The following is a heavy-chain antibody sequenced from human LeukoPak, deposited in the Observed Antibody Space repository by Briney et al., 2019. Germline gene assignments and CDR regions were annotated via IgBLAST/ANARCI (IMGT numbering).Heavy chain of an antibody. Sequence: GGSLRLSCAASGFTFNNYAMHWVRQAPGKGLEWVSRINWNSGSIGYADSVKGRFTISRDNAKNSLFLQMSSLTVEDTAFYYCAKDDTFHAFDIWGQGTMVTVSS. CDR1: GFTFNNYA. J-gene: IGHJ3*02. CDR3: AKDDTFHAFDI. V-gene: IGHV3-9*01. D-gene: IGHD5-18*01. CDR2: INWNSGSI.